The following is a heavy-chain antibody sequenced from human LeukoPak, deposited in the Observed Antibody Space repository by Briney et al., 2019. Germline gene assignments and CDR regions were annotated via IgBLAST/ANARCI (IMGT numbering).Heavy chain of an antibody. J-gene: IGHJ4*02. CDR3: ARVDLYCSGGSCYPERFDY. CDR1: GYTFTSYA. Sequence: ASVKVSCKASGYTFTSYAMHWVRQAPGQRLEWMGWINAGNGNTKYSQKFQGRVTITRDTSASTAYMELSSLRSEDTAVYYCARVDLYCSGGSCYPERFDYWGQGTLVTASS. CDR2: INAGNGNT. V-gene: IGHV1-3*01. D-gene: IGHD2-15*01.